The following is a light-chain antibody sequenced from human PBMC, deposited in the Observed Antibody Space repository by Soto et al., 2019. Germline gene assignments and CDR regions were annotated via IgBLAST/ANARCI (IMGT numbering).Light chain of an antibody. V-gene: IGKV1-5*03. CDR1: QTISSW. Sequence: DIQMTQSPSTLSGSEGDRVTITCRASQTISSWLAWYQQKPGKAPKLLIYKASTLKSGVPSRFSGSGSGTEFTLTISSLQPDDFATYYCQQYNSYPLGFGGGTKVDIK. CDR3: QQYNSYPLG. J-gene: IGKJ4*01. CDR2: KAS.